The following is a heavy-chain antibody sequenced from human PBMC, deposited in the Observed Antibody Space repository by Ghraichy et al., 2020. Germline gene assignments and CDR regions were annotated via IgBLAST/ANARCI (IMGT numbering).Heavy chain of an antibody. J-gene: IGHJ6*02. CDR2: IIPILGIA. V-gene: IGHV1-69*04. CDR1: GGTFSSYA. Sequence: SVKVSCKASGGTFSSYAISWVRQAPGQGLEWMGRIIPILGIANYAQKFQGRVTITADKSTSTAYMELSSLRSEDTAVYYCASESPTRHGYYYGMDVWGQGTTVTVSS. D-gene: IGHD2-15*01. CDR3: ASESPTRHGYYYGMDV.